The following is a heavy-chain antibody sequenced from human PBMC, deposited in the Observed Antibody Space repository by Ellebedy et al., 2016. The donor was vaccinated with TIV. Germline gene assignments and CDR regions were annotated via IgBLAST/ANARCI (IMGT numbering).Heavy chain of an antibody. Sequence: GESLKISCAASGFTFSSYSMNWVRQAPGKGLEWVSSISSSSSYIYYADSVKGRFTISRDNAKNSLYLQMNSLRAEDTAVYYCAREVGRDGTTLMGYFQHWGQGTLVTVSS. D-gene: IGHD1-1*01. CDR3: AREVGRDGTTLMGYFQH. J-gene: IGHJ1*01. V-gene: IGHV3-21*01. CDR2: ISSSSSYI. CDR1: GFTFSSYS.